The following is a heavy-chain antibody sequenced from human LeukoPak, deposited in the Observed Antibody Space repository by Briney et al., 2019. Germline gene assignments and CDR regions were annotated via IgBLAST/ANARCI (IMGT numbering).Heavy chain of an antibody. CDR2: IGTVGDP. CDR1: GFTFSRYD. CDR3: ARGFLGDAFDI. J-gene: IGHJ3*02. D-gene: IGHD3-3*01. V-gene: IGHV3-13*05. Sequence: GGSLRLSCAASGFTFSRYDMHWVRQATGKGLEWVSAIGTVGDPYYPGSVKGRFTISRENAKNALYLQMNSLRAGDTAVYYCARGFLGDAFDIWGQGTMVTVSS.